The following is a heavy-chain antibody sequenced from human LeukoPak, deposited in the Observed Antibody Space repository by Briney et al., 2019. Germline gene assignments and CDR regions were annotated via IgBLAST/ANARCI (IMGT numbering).Heavy chain of an antibody. D-gene: IGHD3-22*01. CDR1: GFTFTTYW. Sequence: GESLRLSCAASGFTFTTYWMSWVRQAPGKGLEWVANIKQDGSEKYYVDSVKGRITISRDNARNSLYLQMNSLRAEDTAVYYCARVRGRLDAFDIWGQGTMVTVSS. V-gene: IGHV3-7*01. J-gene: IGHJ3*02. CDR3: ARVRGRLDAFDI. CDR2: IKQDGSEK.